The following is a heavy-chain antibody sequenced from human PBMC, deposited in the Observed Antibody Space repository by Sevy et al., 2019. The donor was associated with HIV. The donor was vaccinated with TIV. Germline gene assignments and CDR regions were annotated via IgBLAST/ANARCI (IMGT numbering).Heavy chain of an antibody. CDR1: GFTFNTYN. J-gene: IGHJ6*02. CDR2: ISYTSTNI. V-gene: IGHV3-48*02. CDR3: VSSDATSRLGYYYFAMDF. D-gene: IGHD3-22*01. Sequence: GGSLRLSCAVSGFTFNTYNMNWVRQAPGKGLEWVSHISYTSTNIYYTDSVRGRFTISRDNAKNTLYLQMNSLRDEDTALYYCVSSDATSRLGYYYFAMDFWGRGTSFTVSS.